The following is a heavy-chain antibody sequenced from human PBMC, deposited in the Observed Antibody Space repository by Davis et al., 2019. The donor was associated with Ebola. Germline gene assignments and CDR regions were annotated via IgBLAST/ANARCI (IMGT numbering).Heavy chain of an antibody. D-gene: IGHD5-18*01. J-gene: IGHJ3*02. CDR2: ISSSSSYI. CDR1: GFTFSSYS. V-gene: IGHV3-21*04. CDR3: AKDRGYSYGYAFDI. Sequence: GGSLRLSCAASGFTFSSYSMNWVRQVPGKGLEWVSSISSSSSYIYYADSVKGRFTISRDNSKNTLYLQMNSLRAEDTAVYYCAKDRGYSYGYAFDIWGQGTTVTVSS.